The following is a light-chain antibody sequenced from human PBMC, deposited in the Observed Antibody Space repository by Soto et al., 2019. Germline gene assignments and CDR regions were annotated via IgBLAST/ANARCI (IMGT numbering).Light chain of an antibody. V-gene: IGLV2-11*01. CDR1: SGNIGAYNF. CDR2: DAT. J-gene: IGLJ1*01. Sequence: QSALTQPRSVSGSPGQSVTISCTGASGNIGAYNFVSWYQLHPDKAPNVIIYDATKRPSGVPDSFSGSKSGNTASLTISGLQAEDEADYYCCSYAGGYTFVFGNGTKVTVL. CDR3: CSYAGGYTFV.